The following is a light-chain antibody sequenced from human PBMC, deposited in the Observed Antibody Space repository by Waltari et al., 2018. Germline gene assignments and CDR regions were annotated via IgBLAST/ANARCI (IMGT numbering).Light chain of an antibody. CDR3: AAWDDSLSGWL. V-gene: IGLV1-47*01. CDR2: RNN. CDR1: RSHIGSVY. J-gene: IGLJ3*02. Sequence: QSVLTQPPSVSGTPGQEVTIPCSGSRSHIGSVYIYWYQHFPGMAPKLLIFRNNQRPSGVPDRFSASKSDTSASLAISGLRSEDEADYYCAAWDDSLSGWLFGGGTKLTVL.